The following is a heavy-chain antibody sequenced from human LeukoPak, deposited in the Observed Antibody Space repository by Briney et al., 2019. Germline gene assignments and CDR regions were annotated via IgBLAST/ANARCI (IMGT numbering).Heavy chain of an antibody. Sequence: ASVKVSCKASGYTFTGYYMHWVRQAPGQGLEWMGWINPNSGGTNYAQKFQGRVTMTRDTSISTAYMELSRLRSDDTAVYYCARGWYCSSTSCYTTPEYYFDYWGQGTLVTVSS. D-gene: IGHD2-2*02. V-gene: IGHV1-2*02. CDR1: GYTFTGYY. CDR3: ARGWYCSSTSCYTTPEYYFDY. J-gene: IGHJ4*02. CDR2: INPNSGGT.